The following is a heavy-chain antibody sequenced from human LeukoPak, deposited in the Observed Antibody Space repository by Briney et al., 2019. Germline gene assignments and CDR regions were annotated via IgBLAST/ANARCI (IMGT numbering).Heavy chain of an antibody. J-gene: IGHJ6*02. V-gene: IGHV3-7*01. Sequence: GGSLRLSCAASGFTFSSYWMNWARQAPGKGLEWVASINHNGNVNYYVDSVKGRFTISRDNAKNTLYLQMSGLRVEDTAVYHCASDSPYYGMDVWGQGTTVTVSS. CDR2: INHNGNVN. CDR1: GFTFSSYW. CDR3: ASDSPYYGMDV.